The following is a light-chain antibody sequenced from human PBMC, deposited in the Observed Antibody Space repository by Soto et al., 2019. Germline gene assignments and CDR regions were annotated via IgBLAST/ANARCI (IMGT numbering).Light chain of an antibody. CDR1: QGISSW. Sequence: DIQMTQAPSSVSASVGDRVTITGRASQGISSWLAWYQQKPGKAAKLVLYAASRLQSGVPSRFSGSGSWTDFTLTLSSLQPEDYATYYGQQANSFPLTFGGGTKVEIK. CDR3: QQANSFPLT. CDR2: AAS. J-gene: IGKJ4*01. V-gene: IGKV1D-12*01.